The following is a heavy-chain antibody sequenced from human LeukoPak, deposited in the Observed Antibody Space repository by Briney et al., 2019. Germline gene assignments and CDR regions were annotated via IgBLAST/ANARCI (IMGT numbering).Heavy chain of an antibody. CDR1: GFTFSSYW. D-gene: IGHD1-26*01. CDR3: ARVATGSYHFDY. Sequence: PGGSLRLSCAASGFTFSSYWMHWVRQAPGKGLVWVSRIKTDGSITSYADSMKDRFTISRDNAKNTLYVQMNSLRVEDTAVYYCARVATGSYHFDYWGQGTLVTVSS. CDR2: IKTDGSIT. J-gene: IGHJ4*02. V-gene: IGHV3-74*01.